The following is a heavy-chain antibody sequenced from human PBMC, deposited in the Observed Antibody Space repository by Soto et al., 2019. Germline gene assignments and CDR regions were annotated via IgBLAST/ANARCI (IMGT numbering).Heavy chain of an antibody. J-gene: IGHJ4*02. CDR1: GYTFTGYY. CDR3: ARDHYYGDYTPLGY. V-gene: IGHV1-2*02. D-gene: IGHD4-17*01. Sequence: ASVKVSCKASGYTFTGYYMHCVRQAPGQVLEWMGWINPNSGGTNYAQKFQGRVTMTRDTSISTAYMELSRLRSDDTAVYYCARDHYYGDYTPLGYWGQGTLVTVSS. CDR2: INPNSGGT.